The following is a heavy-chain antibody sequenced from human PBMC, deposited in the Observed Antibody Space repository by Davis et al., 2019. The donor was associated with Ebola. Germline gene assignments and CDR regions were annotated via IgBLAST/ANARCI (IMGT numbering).Heavy chain of an antibody. D-gene: IGHD5-18*01. Sequence: HSQTLSLTCAIPGDCVSTAGWNWLRQSPSRGLEWLGRTYYKSKWYNDYAASVKSRITINPDTSKNQFTLQLTSVTPEDTALYYCARGWLRGGMDVWGEGTTVTV. CDR1: GDCVSTAG. CDR2: TYYKSKWYN. CDR3: ARGWLRGGMDV. J-gene: IGHJ6*02. V-gene: IGHV6-1*01.